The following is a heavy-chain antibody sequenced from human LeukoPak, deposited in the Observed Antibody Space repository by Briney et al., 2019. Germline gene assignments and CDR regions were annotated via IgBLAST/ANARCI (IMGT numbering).Heavy chain of an antibody. V-gene: IGHV3-30-3*01. CDR3: ARTAGTYPGGP. Sequence: PGGSLRLSCAASRFTFSSYAMHWVRQAPGKGLEWVAVISYDGSNKYYADSVKGRFTISRDNSKNTLYLQMNSLRAEDTAVYYCARTAGTYPGGPWGQGTLVTVSS. D-gene: IGHD6-13*01. CDR2: ISYDGSNK. CDR1: RFTFSSYA. J-gene: IGHJ5*02.